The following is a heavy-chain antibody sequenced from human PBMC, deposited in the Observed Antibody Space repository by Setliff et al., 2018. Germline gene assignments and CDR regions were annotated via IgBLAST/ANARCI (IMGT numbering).Heavy chain of an antibody. CDR3: ARDISLGKAAVWFGELKGWFDP. CDR1: GGTFSSYT. Sequence: VASVKVSCKASGGTFSSYTINWVRQAPGQGLEWMGRIIPILGIANYAQKFQGRVTITADKSTSTAYMELSSLRSEDTAVYYCARDISLGKAAVWFGELKGWFDPWGQGTLVTVSS. J-gene: IGHJ5*02. D-gene: IGHD3-10*01. V-gene: IGHV1-69*04. CDR2: IIPILGIA.